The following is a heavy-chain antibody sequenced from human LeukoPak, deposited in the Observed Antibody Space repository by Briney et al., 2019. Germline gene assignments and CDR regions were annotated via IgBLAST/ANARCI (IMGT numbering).Heavy chain of an antibody. Sequence: GGSLRLSCAASGLTFSNYWMGWVREAPGKGLERVANIKQDGSEIYYVDSVKGRFTISRDTAKDSLYLQMNSLRAVDTAVYYCARDRGHSGYDLYDYWGQGTLVTDSS. J-gene: IGHJ4*02. CDR2: IKQDGSEI. CDR1: GLTFSNYW. V-gene: IGHV3-7*01. D-gene: IGHD5-12*01. CDR3: ARDRGHSGYDLYDY.